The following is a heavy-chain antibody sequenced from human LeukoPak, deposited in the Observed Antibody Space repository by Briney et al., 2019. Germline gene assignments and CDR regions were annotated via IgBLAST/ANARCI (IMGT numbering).Heavy chain of an antibody. D-gene: IGHD3-3*01. J-gene: IGHJ5*02. CDR1: VCTFSSYS. CDR2: IRSSGSTT. V-gene: IGHV3-48*01. Sequence: GGCLRLSCAASVCTFSSYSMNWVREAPWKGLEWISYIRSSGSTTLYADSVEGRFTISRDNAKDSLYLQMNSLRAEDTAMYYCARSRGGGITVFGAPRSASDPWGQGTLVTVSS. CDR3: ARSRGGGITVFGAPRSASDP.